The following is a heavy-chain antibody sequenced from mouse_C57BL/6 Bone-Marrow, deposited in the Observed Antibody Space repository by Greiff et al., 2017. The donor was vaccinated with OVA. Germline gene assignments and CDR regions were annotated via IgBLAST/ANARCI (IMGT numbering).Heavy chain of an antibody. J-gene: IGHJ4*01. CDR2: IRSKSNNYAT. D-gene: IGHD2-2*01. CDR3: VRIYYGYDEDYAMDY. Sequence: EVQVVESGGGLVQPKGSLKLSCAASGFSFNTYAMNWVRQAPGKGLEWVARIRSKSNNYATYYADSVKDRFTISRDDSESMIYLQMNNLKTEDTAMYYCVRIYYGYDEDYAMDYWGQGTSVTVSS. V-gene: IGHV10-1*01. CDR1: GFSFNTYA.